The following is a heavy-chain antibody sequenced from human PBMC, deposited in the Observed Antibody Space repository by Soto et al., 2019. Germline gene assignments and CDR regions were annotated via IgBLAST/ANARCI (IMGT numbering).Heavy chain of an antibody. CDR2: VQSKTDGGTT. D-gene: IGHD1-26*01. CDR1: GFTASDVW. V-gene: IGHV3-15*01. J-gene: IGHJ4*02. Sequence: PGGSLRLSCAASGFTASDVWMSWVRQAPGKGLEWVGRVQSKTDGGTTDYGAPVKGRFTISKDDSKNTLYLQMNSLKTEDTAVYYCTAPIVGASRRVDHWGQGT. CDR3: TAPIVGASRRVDH.